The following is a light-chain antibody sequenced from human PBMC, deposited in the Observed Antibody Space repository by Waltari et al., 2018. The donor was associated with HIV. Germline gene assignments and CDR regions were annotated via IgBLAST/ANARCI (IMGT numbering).Light chain of an antibody. CDR3: HVWDSRSDVV. Sequence: YVLTQPPSVSVAPGMTATITCGGDTIGGKSVHWYQLKPGQAPVVVIYDDRVRPSGIPERFSGSNSGNTATLTISGVVAGDEADYSCHVWDSRSDVVFGGGTKLTVL. CDR2: DDR. V-gene: IGLV3-21*04. J-gene: IGLJ3*02. CDR1: TIGGKS.